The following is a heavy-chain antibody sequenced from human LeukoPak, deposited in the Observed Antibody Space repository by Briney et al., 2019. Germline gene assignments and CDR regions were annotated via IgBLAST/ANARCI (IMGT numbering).Heavy chain of an antibody. J-gene: IGHJ3*02. CDR2: INPSGGST. CDR3: AIPAPTGVDAFDI. V-gene: IGHV1-46*01. D-gene: IGHD1-14*01. Sequence: GASATVSYTTSAYTFSTYHMHWVRHAPGQGLEWMGTINPSGGSTGYAQKFQGRVTMNGDTSTSIVYMELSSLRSEDTAVYYCAIPAPTGVDAFDIWGQGTMVTVSS. CDR1: AYTFSTYH.